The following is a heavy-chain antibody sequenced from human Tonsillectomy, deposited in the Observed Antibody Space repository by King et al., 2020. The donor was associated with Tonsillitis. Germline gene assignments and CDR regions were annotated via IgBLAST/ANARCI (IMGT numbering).Heavy chain of an antibody. CDR3: ARGALLEGPPHPDY. CDR2: INTSGGST. J-gene: IGHJ4*02. CDR1: GYTFTSNY. V-gene: IGHV1-46*01. Sequence: QLVQSGPEVKKPGASVKVSCKASGYTFTSNYMHWVRQAPGQGPEWMGMINTSGGSTTYAQKFQGRVTMTRDMSTSTVYMELSSLRSEDTAVYYCARGALLEGPPHPDYWGQGTLVSVS.